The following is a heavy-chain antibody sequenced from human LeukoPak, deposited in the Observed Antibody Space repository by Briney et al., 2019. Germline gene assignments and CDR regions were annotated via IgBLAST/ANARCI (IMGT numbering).Heavy chain of an antibody. J-gene: IGHJ4*02. CDR3: RTDRYGDYGDYIDY. D-gene: IGHD4-17*01. V-gene: IGHV1-2*02. CDR2: INPNSGGT. CDR1: GYTFTGYY. Sequence: ASVKVSCQASGYTFTGYYMHWVRRAPGQGLEWMGWINPNSGGTNYAQKFQGRVTMTRDTSISTAYMELSRLRSDDTAVYYCRTDRYGDYGDYIDYWGQGTLVTVSS.